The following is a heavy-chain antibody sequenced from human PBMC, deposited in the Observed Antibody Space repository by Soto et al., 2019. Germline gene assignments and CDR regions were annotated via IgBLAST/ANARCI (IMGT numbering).Heavy chain of an antibody. J-gene: IGHJ4*02. CDR2: IIPIFGTA. D-gene: IGHD6-6*01. CDR1: GCTFSSYA. CDR3: ARSNSSSSQN. V-gene: IGHV1-69*13. Sequence: GASVKVSCKASGCTFSSYAISWVRQAPGQGLEWMGGIIPIFGTANYAQKFQGRVTITADESTSTAYMELSSLRSEDTAVYYCARSNSSSSQNLGQGTLVNVSS.